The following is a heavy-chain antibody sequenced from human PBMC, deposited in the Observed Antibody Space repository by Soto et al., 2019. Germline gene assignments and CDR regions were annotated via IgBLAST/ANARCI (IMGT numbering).Heavy chain of an antibody. J-gene: IGHJ4*02. CDR3: AREWWSGSLIGGSL. CDR1: GGSFSDYY. CDR2: VNHGGST. D-gene: IGHD3-3*01. Sequence: SETLSLTCPVNGGSFSDYYWTWIRQPPGKGLEWIGEVNHGGSTHYNPSLKSRVSISVDTSKKQFSLNLTFVTVADTAVYYCAREWWSGSLIGGSLGGEGTLVTVSS. V-gene: IGHV4-34*01.